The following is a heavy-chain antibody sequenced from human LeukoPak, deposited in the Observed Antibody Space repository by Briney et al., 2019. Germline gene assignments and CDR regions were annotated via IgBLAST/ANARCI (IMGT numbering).Heavy chain of an antibody. CDR2: INTNTGNP. CDR3: ARTYDSSGYYYFDY. CDR1: GYTFTGYY. V-gene: IGHV7-4-1*02. D-gene: IGHD3-22*01. Sequence: ASVKVSCKASGYTFTGYYMHWVRQAPGQGLEWMGWINTNTGNPTYAQGFTGRFVFSLDTSVSTAYLQISSLKAEDTAVYYCARTYDSSGYYYFDYWGQGTLVTVSS. J-gene: IGHJ4*02.